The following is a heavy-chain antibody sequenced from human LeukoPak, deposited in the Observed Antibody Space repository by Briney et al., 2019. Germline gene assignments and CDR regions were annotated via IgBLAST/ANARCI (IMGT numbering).Heavy chain of an antibody. J-gene: IGHJ6*04. CDR1: GFTFSSYS. CDR2: ISSSSSYI. D-gene: IGHD4-17*01. CDR3: ARDIDYGDDYGMDV. Sequence: KPGGSLRLSCAASGFTFSSYSMYWVRQAPGKGLEWVSSISSSSSYIYYADSVKGRFTISRDNAKNSLYLQMNSLRAEDTAVYYCARDIDYGDDYGMDVWGKGTTVTVSS. V-gene: IGHV3-21*01.